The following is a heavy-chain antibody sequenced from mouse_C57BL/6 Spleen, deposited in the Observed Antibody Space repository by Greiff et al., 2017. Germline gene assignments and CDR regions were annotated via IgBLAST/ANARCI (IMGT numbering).Heavy chain of an antibody. CDR3: ARAYYDYDYYAMDY. CDR1: GYSITSGYY. J-gene: IGHJ4*01. D-gene: IGHD2-4*01. CDR2: ISYDGSN. Sequence: EVKLLESGPGLVKPSQSLSLTCSVTGYSITSGYYWNWIRQFPGNKLEWMGYISYDGSNNYNPSLKNRISITRDTSKNQFFLKLNSVTTEDTATYYCARAYYDYDYYAMDYWGQGTSVTVSS. V-gene: IGHV3-6*01.